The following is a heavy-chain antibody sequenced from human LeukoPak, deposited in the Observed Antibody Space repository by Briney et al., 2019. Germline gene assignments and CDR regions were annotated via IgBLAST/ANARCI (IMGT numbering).Heavy chain of an antibody. CDR3: ARVLSTDYSYGMDV. D-gene: IGHD3-16*02. Sequence: SETLSLTCTVSGVSLSSYYWSWIRQPPGKGLEWIGYIYYSGSTNYNPSLKSRVTISVDTSKNQFSLKLSSVTAADTAVYYCARVLSTDYSYGMDVWGQGTTVTVSS. J-gene: IGHJ6*02. CDR1: GVSLSSYY. V-gene: IGHV4-59*01. CDR2: IYYSGST.